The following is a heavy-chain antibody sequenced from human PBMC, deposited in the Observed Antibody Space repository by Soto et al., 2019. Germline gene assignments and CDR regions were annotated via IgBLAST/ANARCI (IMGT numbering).Heavy chain of an antibody. CDR1: GFTFSSYA. Sequence: GSLRLSCAASGFTFSSYAMSWVRQAPGKGLEWVSAISGSGGSTYYADSVKGRFTISRDNSKNTLYLQMNSLRAEDTAVYYCAKVQSKGIAVAGTGGVDYWGQGTLVTVSS. V-gene: IGHV3-23*01. CDR2: ISGSGGST. CDR3: AKVQSKGIAVAGTGGVDY. J-gene: IGHJ4*02. D-gene: IGHD6-19*01.